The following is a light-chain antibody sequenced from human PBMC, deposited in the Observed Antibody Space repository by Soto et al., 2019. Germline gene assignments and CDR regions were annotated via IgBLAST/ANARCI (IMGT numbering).Light chain of an antibody. CDR3: QHYVTSPSG. J-gene: IGKJ1*01. Sequence: EIVLTQSPGTLSLSPGERATLSCRASQSVSSSFLAWYQQKPGQAPRLLIYGASNRATGSPDRFSGSGSGTDFTLTISRLEPEDFAVYYCQHYVTSPSGFGQGTKVAIE. CDR2: GAS. V-gene: IGKV3-20*01. CDR1: QSVSSSF.